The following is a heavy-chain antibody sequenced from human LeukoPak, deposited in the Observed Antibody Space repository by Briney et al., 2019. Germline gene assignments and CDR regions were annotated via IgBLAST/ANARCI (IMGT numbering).Heavy chain of an antibody. V-gene: IGHV3-23*01. CDR1: GFTFSSYA. Sequence: PGGSLRLSCAASGFTFSSYAMSWVRQAPGKGLEWVSAISGSGGSTYYADSVKGRFTISRDNSKNTLYLQMNSLRAEDTAVYYCAKIDTYDSSGYYPYYFDYWGQGTLVTVSS. J-gene: IGHJ4*02. CDR3: AKIDTYDSSGYYPYYFDY. CDR2: ISGSGGST. D-gene: IGHD3-22*01.